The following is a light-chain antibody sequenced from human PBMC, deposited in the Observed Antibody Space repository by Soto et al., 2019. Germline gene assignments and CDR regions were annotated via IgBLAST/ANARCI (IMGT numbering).Light chain of an antibody. J-gene: IGKJ2*01. CDR1: QSVSSSN. Sequence: EIVLTQSPGTLSLSPGERATLSCRASQSVSSSNLAWYQQKPGQAPRLLIYGASSRATGIPDRFSGSRSGTDFTLTISRLEPEDSAVYYCQQYGSSPLYTFGQGTKLEIK. CDR2: GAS. V-gene: IGKV3-20*01. CDR3: QQYGSSPLYT.